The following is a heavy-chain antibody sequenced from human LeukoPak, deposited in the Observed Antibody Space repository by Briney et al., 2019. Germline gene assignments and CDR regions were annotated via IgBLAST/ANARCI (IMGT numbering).Heavy chain of an antibody. J-gene: IGHJ5*02. CDR1: GYTFTGYY. V-gene: IGHV1-2*02. D-gene: IGHD1-26*01. CDR3: ARHHSGSYQGWFDP. CDR2: INPNSGGT. Sequence: ASVKVSCKASGYTFTGYYMHWVRQAPGQGLEWMGWINPNSGGTNYAQKFQGRVTMTRDTSISTAYMELRSLRSDDTAVYYCARHHSGSYQGWFDPWGQGTLVTVSS.